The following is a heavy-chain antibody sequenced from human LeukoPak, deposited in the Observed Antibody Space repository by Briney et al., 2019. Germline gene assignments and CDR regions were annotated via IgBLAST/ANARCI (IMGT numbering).Heavy chain of an antibody. CDR2: VNAGNGNT. CDR1: GYTFTSYA. Sequence: GASVKVSCKASGYTFTSYAMHWVRQAPGQRLEWMGWVNAGNGNTKYSQKFQGRVTITRDTSASTAYMELSSLRSEDTAVYYCARDLGSQGYFDYWGQGTLVTVSS. CDR3: ARDLGSQGYFDY. V-gene: IGHV1-3*01. D-gene: IGHD6-13*01. J-gene: IGHJ4*02.